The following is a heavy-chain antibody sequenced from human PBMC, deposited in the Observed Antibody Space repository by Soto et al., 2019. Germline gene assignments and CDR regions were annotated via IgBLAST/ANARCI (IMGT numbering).Heavy chain of an antibody. CDR2: INHSGST. V-gene: IGHV4-34*01. D-gene: IGHD3-22*01. CDR1: GGSFSGYY. CDR3: ARMPGYYDSSGYSAF. J-gene: IGHJ4*02. Sequence: SETLSLTCAVYGGSFSGYYWSWIRQPPGKGLEWIGEINHSGSTNYNPSLKSRVTISVDTSKNQFSLKLSSVTAADTAVYYCARMPGYYDSSGYSAFWGQGTLVTVYS.